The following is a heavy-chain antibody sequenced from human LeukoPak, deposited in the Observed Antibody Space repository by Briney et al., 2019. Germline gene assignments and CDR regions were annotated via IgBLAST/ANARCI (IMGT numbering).Heavy chain of an antibody. D-gene: IGHD1-26*01. J-gene: IGHJ4*02. CDR2: IYPSDSDT. CDR3: ARGGTYLGH. V-gene: IGHV5-51*01. Sequence: GESLKISCKGSGYTFTTSWIGWVRQMPGKGLEWMGIIYPSDSDTRYSPSLQGQVGIPADKSISTAYLQWSSLKASDTAMYYCARGGTYLGHWGQGTLVTVSS. CDR1: GYTFTTSW.